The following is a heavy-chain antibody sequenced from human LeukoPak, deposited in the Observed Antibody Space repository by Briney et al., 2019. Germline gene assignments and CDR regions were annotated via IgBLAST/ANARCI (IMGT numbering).Heavy chain of an antibody. CDR1: GGTFSDYA. J-gene: IGHJ4*02. CDR3: ARNAYEFDY. V-gene: IGHV1-69*05. Sequence: SVKVSCKASGGTFSDYAISWVRQAPGQGLEWTGRIIPAFGVVDYAQRFQGRVTITTDESTSTAYMDLTSLRSEDTAVYYCARNAYEFDYWGQGTLVTVSS. D-gene: IGHD5-12*01. CDR2: IIPAFGVV.